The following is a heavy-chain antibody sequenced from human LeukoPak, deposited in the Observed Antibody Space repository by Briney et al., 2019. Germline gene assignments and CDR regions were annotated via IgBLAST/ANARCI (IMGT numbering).Heavy chain of an antibody. J-gene: IGHJ4*02. D-gene: IGHD3-22*01. Sequence: GGSLRLSCAASGFTFSSYEMNWVRQAPGKGLEWVSVISGSGETIYDADSVKGRFTISRNNSKNTLYLQMNSLSAEDTAIYYCAKGSNYYDTRSLSLARNYFDFWGQGTLVTVSS. CDR3: AKGSNYYDTRSLSLARNYFDF. V-gene: IGHV3-23*01. CDR2: ISGSGETI. CDR1: GFTFSSYE.